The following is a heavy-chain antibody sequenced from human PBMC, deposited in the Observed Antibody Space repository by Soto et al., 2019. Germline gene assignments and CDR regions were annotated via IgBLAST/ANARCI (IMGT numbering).Heavy chain of an antibody. CDR3: ARGGRDSSNHYRPHYYYGMDV. J-gene: IGHJ6*02. V-gene: IGHV4-34*01. CDR1: GGSFSGYY. CDR2: INHSGST. D-gene: IGHD3-22*01. Sequence: QVQLQQWGAGLLKPSETLSLTCAVYGGSFSGYYWSWIRQPPGKGLEWIGEINHSGSTNYNPSLKRRVTISVDTSKNQFSLKLSSVTAADTAVYYCARGGRDSSNHYRPHYYYGMDVWGQGTTVTVSS.